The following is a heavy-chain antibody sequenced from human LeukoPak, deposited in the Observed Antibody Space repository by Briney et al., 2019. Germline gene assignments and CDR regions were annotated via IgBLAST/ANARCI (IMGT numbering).Heavy chain of an antibody. D-gene: IGHD3-22*01. CDR2: IYHRGST. CDR3: ARVPYDTTGYPSSAFHI. CDR1: GVSIRRNY. V-gene: IGHV4-59*01. Sequence: SETLSLTCTVSGVSIRRNYWSWIRQPPGKGLEWIGYIYHRGSTNYNPSLKSRATISVDTSKNQFSLNLSSVTAADTAVYYCARVPYDTTGYPSSAFHIWAQGTMVTVSS. J-gene: IGHJ3*02.